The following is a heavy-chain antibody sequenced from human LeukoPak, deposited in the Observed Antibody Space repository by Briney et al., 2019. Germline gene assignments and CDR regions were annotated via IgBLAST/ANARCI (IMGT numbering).Heavy chain of an antibody. CDR1: GFTFSTHW. CDR3: ARPSLNSGSYFDY. J-gene: IGHJ4*02. D-gene: IGHD1-26*01. V-gene: IGHV3-7*01. CDR2: IKQDESEK. Sequence: PGESLRLSCAASGFTFSTHWMSWVRQTPEKGLEWVANIKQDESEKYYVDSVKGRFTISRDNARNSLYLQMNSLRAEDTAVYYCARPSLNSGSYFDYWGQGILVTVSS.